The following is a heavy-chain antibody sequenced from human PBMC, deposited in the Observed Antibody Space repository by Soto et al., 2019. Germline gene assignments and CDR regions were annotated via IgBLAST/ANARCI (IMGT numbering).Heavy chain of an antibody. CDR2: ISYDGSNK. J-gene: IGHJ3*02. D-gene: IGHD3-22*01. CDR1: GVTFSSYA. CDR3: ASVSIVVVIDNAFDI. Sequence: GGSLRLSCAASGVTFSSYAMHWVRQASGKGLEWVAVISYDGSNKYCADSVKGRFTISRDNSKNTLYLQMNSLRAEDTAVYYCASVSIVVVIDNAFDIWGQGTIGTV. V-gene: IGHV3-30-3*01.